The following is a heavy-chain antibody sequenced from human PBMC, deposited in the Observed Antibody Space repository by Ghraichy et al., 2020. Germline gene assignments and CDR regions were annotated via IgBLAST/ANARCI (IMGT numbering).Heavy chain of an antibody. J-gene: IGHJ4*02. CDR1: GGSISSSAYS. D-gene: IGHD3-16*01. CDR3: ARAPNYVGFDY. V-gene: IGHV4-30-2*01. Sequence: SETLSLTCAVSGGSISSSAYSWTWIRQPPEKGLEWIAYVYYDGSTYYNPSLKSRATISLDNSKSQFSLELTSVTAADTAVYYCARAPNYVGFDYWGQGTLVTVSS. CDR2: VYYDGST.